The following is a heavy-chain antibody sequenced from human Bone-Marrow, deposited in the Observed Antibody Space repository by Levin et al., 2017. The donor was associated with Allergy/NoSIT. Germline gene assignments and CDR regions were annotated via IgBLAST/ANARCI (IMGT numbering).Heavy chain of an antibody. D-gene: IGHD5-24*01. Sequence: SVKVSCKASGGTFSSYAISWVRQAPGQGLEWMGGIIPIFGTANYAQKFQGRVTITADESTSTAYMELSSLRSEDTAVYYCARGSRWLQFVLAFDIWGQGTMVTVSS. CDR3: ARGSRWLQFVLAFDI. V-gene: IGHV1-69*13. CDR2: IIPIFGTA. J-gene: IGHJ3*02. CDR1: GGTFSSYA.